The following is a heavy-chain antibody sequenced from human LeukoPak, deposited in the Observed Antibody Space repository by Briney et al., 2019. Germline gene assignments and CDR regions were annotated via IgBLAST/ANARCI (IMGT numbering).Heavy chain of an antibody. V-gene: IGHV3-11*06. Sequence: GGSLRLSCAASGFTISDYSMSWIRQAPGKGLEWVSSISGSSSYIYYADSVKGRFTISRDNTRNSLYLQMNSLRAEDTAVYYCARDSQAYCSGGSCSMFDYWGQGALVTVSS. J-gene: IGHJ4*02. D-gene: IGHD2-15*01. CDR3: ARDSQAYCSGGSCSMFDY. CDR2: ISGSSSYI. CDR1: GFTISDYS.